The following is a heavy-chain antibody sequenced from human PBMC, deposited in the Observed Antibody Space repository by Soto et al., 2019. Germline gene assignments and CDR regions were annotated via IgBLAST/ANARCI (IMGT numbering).Heavy chain of an antibody. J-gene: IGHJ5*02. CDR1: GFNFSTYG. CDR2: ISSKGIYI. CDR3: GRDRSHYAGVGKIDP. Sequence: DVQLVESGGGLVKPGGSLRLSCAASGFNFSTYGMNWVRQAPGKGLEWVSSISSKGIYIYYTPSVKGRFTISRDNAKNSVYLQMNSLRAEDTAVYYCGRDRSHYAGVGKIDPWGQGTLVAVSS. V-gene: IGHV3-21*02. D-gene: IGHD3-10*01.